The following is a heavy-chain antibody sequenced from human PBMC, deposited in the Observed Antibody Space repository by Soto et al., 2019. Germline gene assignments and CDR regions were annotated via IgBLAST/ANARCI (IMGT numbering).Heavy chain of an antibody. CDR2: ISYDGSNK. V-gene: IGHV3-30-3*01. Sequence: QVQLVESGGGVVQPGRSLRLSCAASGFTFSSYAMHWVRQAPGKWLEWVAVISYDGSNKYYADSVKGRFTIYRDNSKNTLYLQMNSLRAEDTAVYYCARDRGSYTADDWFDPWGQGTLVTVSS. CDR1: GFTFSSYA. D-gene: IGHD1-26*01. J-gene: IGHJ5*02. CDR3: ARDRGSYTADDWFDP.